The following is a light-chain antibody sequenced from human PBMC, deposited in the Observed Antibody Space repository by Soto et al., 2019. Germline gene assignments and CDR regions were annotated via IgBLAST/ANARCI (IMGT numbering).Light chain of an antibody. Sequence: QSVLTQPASVSGSPGQSITISCTGTSSDVGSYNLVSWYQQHPGKAPKLMIYEGSKRPSGVSNRFSGSKSGNTASLTISGLQAEDEADYYCCSYAGSSPAVFGGGTQLTVL. J-gene: IGLJ7*01. V-gene: IGLV2-23*01. CDR2: EGS. CDR1: SSDVGSYNL. CDR3: CSYAGSSPAV.